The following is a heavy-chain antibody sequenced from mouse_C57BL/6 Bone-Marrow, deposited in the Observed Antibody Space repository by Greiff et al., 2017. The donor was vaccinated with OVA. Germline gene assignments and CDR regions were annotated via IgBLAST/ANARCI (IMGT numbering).Heavy chain of an antibody. J-gene: IGHJ3*01. CDR2: ISSGGSYT. Sequence: EVKLVESGGDLVKPGGSLKLSCAASGFTFSSYGMSWVRQTPDKRLEWVATISSGGSYTYYPDSVKGRFTISRDNAKNTLYLQMSSLKSEDTAMYYCARQGYGNYVPFAYWGQGTLVTVSA. V-gene: IGHV5-6*01. CDR1: GFTFSSYG. D-gene: IGHD2-1*01. CDR3: ARQGYGNYVPFAY.